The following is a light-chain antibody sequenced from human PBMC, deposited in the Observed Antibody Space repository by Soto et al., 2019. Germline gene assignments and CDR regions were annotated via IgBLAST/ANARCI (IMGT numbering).Light chain of an antibody. Sequence: AIQLIQSPSSLSASVGDRFTITCRASQGISSALAWYQQKPGKVTKLLIYDASSLESGVPSRFSGSGSGTDFTLTISSLQPEEFATYDCQQFNSYPYTFGQGTKLEIK. V-gene: IGKV1-13*02. CDR3: QQFNSYPYT. CDR1: QGISSA. J-gene: IGKJ2*01. CDR2: DAS.